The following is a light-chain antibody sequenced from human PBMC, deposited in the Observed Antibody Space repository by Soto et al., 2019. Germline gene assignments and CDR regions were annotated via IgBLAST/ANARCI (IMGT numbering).Light chain of an antibody. CDR1: QSVSSSY. Sequence: EIVLTQSPGTLSLSPGESATLSCRASQSVSSSYLAWYQQKPGQAPRLLIYGASSRATGIPDRFSGSGSGTDFNLTISRLEPENFAVYYCQHYCSSPPYTFGQGTKLEIK. CDR3: QHYCSSPPYT. V-gene: IGKV3-20*01. CDR2: GAS. J-gene: IGKJ2*01.